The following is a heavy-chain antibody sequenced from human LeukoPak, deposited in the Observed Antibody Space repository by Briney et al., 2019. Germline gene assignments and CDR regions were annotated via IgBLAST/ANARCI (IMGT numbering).Heavy chain of an antibody. D-gene: IGHD6-19*01. CDR1: GDSVTSNSAA. V-gene: IGHV6-1*01. CDR2: TYYRSKWYN. J-gene: IGHJ4*02. Sequence: SQTLSLTCAISGDSVTSNSAAWNWIRQSPSRGLEWLGRTYYRSKWYNDYAVSMKSRITINPDTSKDQFSLQLNSVTPEDTAVYYCARGAGSGWSSFDYWGQGTLVTVSS. CDR3: ARGAGSGWSSFDY.